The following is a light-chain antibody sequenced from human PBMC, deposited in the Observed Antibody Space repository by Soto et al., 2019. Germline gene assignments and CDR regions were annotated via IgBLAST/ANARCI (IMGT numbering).Light chain of an antibody. Sequence: IVLSQSPGTLSWSTGERATLSVRASQSVSYYLAWYQQKPGQAPRLLIYDTSTRATGVPTRFSGSRSGAEFTLTINSLQSEDFAVYYCQPYNNWPLTFGGGTKVDIK. J-gene: IGKJ4*01. V-gene: IGKV3-15*01. CDR2: DTS. CDR1: QSVSYY. CDR3: QPYNNWPLT.